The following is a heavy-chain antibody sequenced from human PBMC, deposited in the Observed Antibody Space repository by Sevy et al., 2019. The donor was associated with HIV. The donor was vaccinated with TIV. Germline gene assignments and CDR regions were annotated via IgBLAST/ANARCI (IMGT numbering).Heavy chain of an antibody. Sequence: SETLSLTCTVSGGSISGYYWSWIRQSPGKGLEWIAYTHSNGNTNYNPSLKSRVTISIDTSKNQFSLKLSSVTAADTAVYYCTRDLYTLVRGIIMTWFDPWGQGTLVTVSS. D-gene: IGHD3-10*01. J-gene: IGHJ5*02. CDR3: TRDLYTLVRGIIMTWFDP. CDR1: GGSISGYY. CDR2: THSNGNT. V-gene: IGHV4-59*01.